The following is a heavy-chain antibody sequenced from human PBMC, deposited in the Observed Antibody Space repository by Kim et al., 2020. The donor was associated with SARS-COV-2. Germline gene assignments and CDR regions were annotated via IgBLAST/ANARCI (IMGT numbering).Heavy chain of an antibody. CDR2: ISGSGTT. CDR1: GFTFSSQA. CDR3: GQSKMGP. J-gene: IGHJ5*02. Sequence: GGSLRLSCAASGFTFSSQAMSWARQAPGRGLEWVSRISGSGTTYYSDSVKGRFTISRDNSKNTVNLQMISLRADDTAVYYCGQSKMGPWGQGTLVTVSS. V-gene: IGHV3-23*05.